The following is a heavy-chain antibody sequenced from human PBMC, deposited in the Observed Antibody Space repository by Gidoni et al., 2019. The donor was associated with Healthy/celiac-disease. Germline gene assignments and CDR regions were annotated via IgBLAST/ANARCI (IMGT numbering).Heavy chain of an antibody. V-gene: IGHV1-2*04. D-gene: IGHD2-21*01. CDR1: GYNFTGYY. J-gene: IGHJ6*02. Sequence: QVQLVQSGAEVKKPGASVKVSCKASGYNFTGYYMHWVRQAPGQGLEWMGWINPNSGGTNYAQKFQGWVTMTRDTSISTAYMELSRLRSDDTAVYYCARALPPLMGPIDYGMDVWGQGTTVTVSS. CDR3: ARALPPLMGPIDYGMDV. CDR2: INPNSGGT.